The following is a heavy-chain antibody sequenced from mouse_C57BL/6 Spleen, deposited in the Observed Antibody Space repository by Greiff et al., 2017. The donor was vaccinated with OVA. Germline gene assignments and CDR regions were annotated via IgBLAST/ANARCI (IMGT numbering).Heavy chain of an antibody. CDR3: ARWDYYGSSTKGFAY. V-gene: IGHV1-69*01. J-gene: IGHJ3*01. Sequence: QVQLQQPGAELVMPGASVKLSCKASGYTFTSYWMHWVKQRPGQGLEWIGEIDPSDSYTNYNQKFKGKSTLTVDKSSSTAYMQLSSLTSEDSAVYYCARWDYYGSSTKGFAYWGQGTLVTVSA. CDR2: IDPSDSYT. CDR1: GYTFTSYW. D-gene: IGHD1-1*01.